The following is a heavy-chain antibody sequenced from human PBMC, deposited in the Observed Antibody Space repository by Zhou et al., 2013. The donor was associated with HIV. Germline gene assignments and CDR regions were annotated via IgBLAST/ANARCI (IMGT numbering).Heavy chain of an antibody. CDR2: IYHSGST. Sequence: VQLQESGPGLVKPSETLSLTCAVSGYSISSAYYWSWIRQPPGKGLEWIGYIYHSGSTYYNPSLKSRITISVDRSKNQFSLKLSSVTAADTAVYYCARGDDYGGNHLAFDYWGQGTLVTVSS. V-gene: IGHV4-38-2*01. J-gene: IGHJ4*02. CDR3: ARGDDYGGNHLAFDY. D-gene: IGHD4-17*01. CDR1: GYSISSAYY.